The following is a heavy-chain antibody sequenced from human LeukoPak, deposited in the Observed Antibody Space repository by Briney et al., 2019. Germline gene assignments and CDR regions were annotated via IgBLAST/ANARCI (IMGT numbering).Heavy chain of an antibody. V-gene: IGHV3-74*03. CDR3: ARVRNYYDSSAMDY. D-gene: IGHD3-22*01. Sequence: PGGSLRLSCAASVFTFSRHWMHWVRQAPGKGLVWVSRINSDGSSTTYADSVKGRFTISRDNAKHTLYLQMNSLRAEDTAVYYCARVRNYYDSSAMDYWGQGTLVTVSS. CDR1: VFTFSRHW. J-gene: IGHJ4*02. CDR2: INSDGSST.